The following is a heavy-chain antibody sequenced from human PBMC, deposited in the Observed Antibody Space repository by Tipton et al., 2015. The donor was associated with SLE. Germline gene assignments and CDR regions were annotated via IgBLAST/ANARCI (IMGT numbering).Heavy chain of an antibody. V-gene: IGHV4-59*01. D-gene: IGHD2-15*01. CDR1: GGSISSYY. Sequence: TLSLTCTVSGGSISSYYWNWIRQPPGKGLEWIGYIHTSGSTNYNPSLKIRVSISVDTSKNQLSLMLTSVTPADTAVYCCVREVVGANWFDPLGHGTLVTVSS. J-gene: IGHJ5*02. CDR2: IHTSGST. CDR3: VREVVGANWFDP.